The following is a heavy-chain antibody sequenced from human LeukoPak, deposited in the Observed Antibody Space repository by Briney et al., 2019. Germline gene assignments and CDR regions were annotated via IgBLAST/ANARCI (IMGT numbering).Heavy chain of an antibody. CDR2: IYTSGST. V-gene: IGHV4-4*07. CDR3: ARSPILPYDYGDYDPLGGAFDI. CDR1: GGSISSYY. Sequence: PSETLSLTCTVTGGSISSYYWSGIRQPAGKGLEWIGRIYTSGSTNYNPSLKRRGTMSVDTFKNQFSLKLSSVTAAATAVYYCARSPILPYDYGDYDPLGGAFDIWGQGTMVTVSS. D-gene: IGHD4-17*01. J-gene: IGHJ3*02.